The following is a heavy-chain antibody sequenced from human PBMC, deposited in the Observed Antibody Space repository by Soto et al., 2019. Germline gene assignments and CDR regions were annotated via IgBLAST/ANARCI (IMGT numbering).Heavy chain of an antibody. CDR3: AKGGSSWYGFDY. J-gene: IGHJ4*02. Sequence: EVQLLESGGGLVQPGGSLRLSCAASGFTFSSQAMSWVRQAPGKGLEWVSGISGRGGSTYYADSVKGRFTISRDDPRNTLYLQMNSLRAEDTAVYYCAKGGSSWYGFDYWGQGTLVTVSS. D-gene: IGHD6-13*01. CDR2: ISGRGGST. CDR1: GFTFSSQA. V-gene: IGHV3-23*01.